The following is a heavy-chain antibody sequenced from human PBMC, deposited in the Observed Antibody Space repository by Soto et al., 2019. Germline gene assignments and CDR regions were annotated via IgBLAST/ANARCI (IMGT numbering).Heavy chain of an antibody. CDR3: ARSDYDADAFDI. V-gene: IGHV4-59*01. Sequence: SETLSLTCTVSGGSISSYYWSWIRQPPGKGLEWIGYIYYSGSTNYNPSLKSRVTISVDTSKNQFSLKLSSVPAADTAVYYCARSDYDADAFDIWGQGTMVTVSS. J-gene: IGHJ3*02. CDR2: IYYSGST. D-gene: IGHD4-17*01. CDR1: GGSISSYY.